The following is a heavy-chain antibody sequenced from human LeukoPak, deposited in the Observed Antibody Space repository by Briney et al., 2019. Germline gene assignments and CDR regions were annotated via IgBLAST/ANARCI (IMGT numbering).Heavy chain of an antibody. CDR1: GFTFSRNV. CDR2: ISYDENNK. CDR3: ARGGIPTGPYYYFYYMDV. J-gene: IGHJ6*03. Sequence: PGSSLRLSCAASGFTFSRNVMHWVRQAPGKGLEWVALISYDENNKFYADSVKGRFTISRDNSRNTLYLQMNSLRGEDAAVYSCARGGIPTGPYYYFYYMDVWGKGTAVTVSS. D-gene: IGHD3-10*01. V-gene: IGHV3-30*01.